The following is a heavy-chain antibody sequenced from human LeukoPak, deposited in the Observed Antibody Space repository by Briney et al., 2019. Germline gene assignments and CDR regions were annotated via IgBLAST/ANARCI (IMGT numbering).Heavy chain of an antibody. CDR3: ARTTKEFDILTGYYFDY. J-gene: IGHJ4*02. D-gene: IGHD3-9*01. V-gene: IGHV3-7*01. CDR1: GFTFSSYW. Sequence: PGGSLRLSCAASGFTFSSYWMSWVRQAPGKGLEWVANIKQDGSEKYYVDSVKGRFTISRGNAKNSLYLQMNSLRAEDTAVYYCARTTKEFDILTGYYFDYWGQGTLVTVSS. CDR2: IKQDGSEK.